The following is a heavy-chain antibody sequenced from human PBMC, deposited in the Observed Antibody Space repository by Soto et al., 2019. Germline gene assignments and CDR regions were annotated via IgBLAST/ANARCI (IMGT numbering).Heavy chain of an antibody. D-gene: IGHD2-15*01. CDR1: GGSISSSSYY. V-gene: IGHV4-39*01. J-gene: IGHJ3*02. Sequence: QLQLQESGPGLVKPSETLSLTCTVSGGSISSSSYYWGWIRQPPGKGLEWIGSIYYSGSTYYNPSLQSRVTISVDTSKNHFSLKLSSVTAADTAVYYCARHSATVRDLNCSGGSCYAHDAFDIWGQGTMVTVSS. CDR3: ARHSATVRDLNCSGGSCYAHDAFDI. CDR2: IYYSGST.